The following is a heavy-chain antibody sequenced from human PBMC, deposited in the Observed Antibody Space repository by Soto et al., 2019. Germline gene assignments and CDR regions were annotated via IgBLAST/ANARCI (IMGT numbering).Heavy chain of an antibody. J-gene: IGHJ4*02. V-gene: IGHV3-74*02. Sequence: EVQLVQSGGGLVQPGGSLRLSCEASAFNFSTYWMHWVRQAPGKGLVWVSRINTDGSSTYYADSVKGRFTISRDNAKSTLHLEMNRLRAEDAAVYFCARPTRRWGFLEYWGQGALVTVSS. D-gene: IGHD7-27*01. CDR3: ARPTRRWGFLEY. CDR1: AFNFSTYW. CDR2: INTDGSST.